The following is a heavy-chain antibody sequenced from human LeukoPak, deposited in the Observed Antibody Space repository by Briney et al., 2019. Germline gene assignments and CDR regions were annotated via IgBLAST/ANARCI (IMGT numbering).Heavy chain of an antibody. CDR3: ARDFGTTGWHTFDY. CDR2: TYYRSKWYN. V-gene: IGHV6-1*01. Sequence: SQTLSLTCVVSGDSVSSKNGAWNWIRQSPSKGLEWLGRTYYRSKWYNDYAESMEGRMTISQDTSKNQYSLHLNSVTPDDTAVYYCARDFGTTGWHTFDYWGQGTLVTVSS. CDR1: GDSVSSKNGA. D-gene: IGHD6-19*01. J-gene: IGHJ4*02.